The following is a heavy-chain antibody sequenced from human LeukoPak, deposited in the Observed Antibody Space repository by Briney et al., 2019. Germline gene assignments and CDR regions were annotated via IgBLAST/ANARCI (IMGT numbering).Heavy chain of an antibody. CDR3: ATDPTHSYGMDV. J-gene: IGHJ6*02. V-gene: IGHV1-24*01. CDR2: FDPEDGET. Sequence: ASVKVSCKVSGYTLTELSMHWVRQAPGKGLEWMGGFDPEDGETIYAQKFQGRVTMTEDTSTDTAYMELSSLRAEDTAVYYCATDPTHSYGMDVWGQGTTVTVSS. CDR1: GYTLTELS.